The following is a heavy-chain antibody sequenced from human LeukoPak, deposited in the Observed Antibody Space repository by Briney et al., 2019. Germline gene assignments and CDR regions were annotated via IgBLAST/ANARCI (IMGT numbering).Heavy chain of an antibody. CDR2: ISSSGSTI. CDR3: ARGGDYDYVWGSYRYIDFDY. CDR1: GFTFSSYE. D-gene: IGHD3-16*02. J-gene: IGHJ4*02. V-gene: IGHV3-48*03. Sequence: PGRSLRLSCAASGFTFSSYEMNWVRQAPGRGLEWVSYISSSGSTIYYADSVKGRFTISRDNAKNSLYLQMNSLRAEDTAVYYCARGGDYDYVWGSYRYIDFDYWGQGTLVTVSS.